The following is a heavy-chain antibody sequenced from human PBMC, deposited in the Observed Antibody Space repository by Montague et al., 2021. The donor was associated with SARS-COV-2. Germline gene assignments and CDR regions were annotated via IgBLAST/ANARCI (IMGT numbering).Heavy chain of an antibody. CDR3: ARRITMVRGVTKRNNWFDP. CDR1: GGSVNSDNW. Sequence: SETLSLTCAVSGGSVNSDNWWSWVRQSPGKGLEWIGEIFHSGSTXXNPXXXSRVTMSVDKSKNDFSLKLSPVTAADTAMYYCARRITMVRGVTKRNNWFDPWGRGILVTVSS. J-gene: IGHJ5*02. CDR2: IFHSGST. V-gene: IGHV4-4*02. D-gene: IGHD3-10*01.